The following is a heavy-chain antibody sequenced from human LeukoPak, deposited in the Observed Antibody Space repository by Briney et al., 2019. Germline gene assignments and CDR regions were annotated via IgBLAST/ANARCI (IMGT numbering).Heavy chain of an antibody. CDR1: KFTFSNYN. V-gene: IGHV3-48*04. J-gene: IGHJ4*02. Sequence: PGGSLRLSCAASKFTFSNYNMNWVRQAPGRGLEWISYITGTSNTIYYADSVRGRFTISRDNANNLLFLQMDSLRVEDTAVYFCARARQHHMISLRSIRYATPIDLWGQGTLVAVSS. D-gene: IGHD2-2*01. CDR3: ARARQHHMISLRSIRYATPIDL. CDR2: ITGTSNTI.